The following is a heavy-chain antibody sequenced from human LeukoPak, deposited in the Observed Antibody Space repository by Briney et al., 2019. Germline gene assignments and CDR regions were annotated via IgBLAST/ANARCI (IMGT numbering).Heavy chain of an antibody. Sequence: SVKVSCKASGGTFSSYAISWVRQAPGQGLEWMGGIIPIFGTANYAQKFQGRVTITADKSTSTAYMELSSLRSEDTAVYYCARGPDTAMEYYYYYYMDVWGKGTTVTVSS. CDR3: ARGPDTAMEYYYYYYMDV. D-gene: IGHD5-18*01. CDR1: GGTFSSYA. J-gene: IGHJ6*03. CDR2: IIPIFGTA. V-gene: IGHV1-69*06.